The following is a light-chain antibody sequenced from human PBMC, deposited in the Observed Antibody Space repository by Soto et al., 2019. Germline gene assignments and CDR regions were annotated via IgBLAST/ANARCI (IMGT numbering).Light chain of an antibody. CDR2: DDS. CDR1: NIGSKS. J-gene: IGLJ1*01. Sequence: LTQPPSVSVAPGQTASITCGGSNIGSKSVQWYRQKPGQAPLLVVNDDSDRPSGIPERFSGSNSGNTATLTISRVEAGDEADYYCQVWDNTNDHPVYVFGTGTKLTVL. V-gene: IGLV3-21*02. CDR3: QVWDNTNDHPVYV.